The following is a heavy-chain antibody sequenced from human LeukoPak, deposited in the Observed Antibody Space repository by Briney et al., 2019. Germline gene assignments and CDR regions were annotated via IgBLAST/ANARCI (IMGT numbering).Heavy chain of an antibody. V-gene: IGHV3-74*01. CDR2: INSDGSST. CDR3: ARDFGQLVAGGSRYYYYGMDV. J-gene: IGHJ6*02. CDR1: GFTVSSSY. D-gene: IGHD6-6*01. Sequence: QPGGSLRLSCAASGFTVSSSYMSWVRQAPGKGLVWVSRINSDGSSTSYADSVKGRFTISRDNAKNTLYLQMNSLRAEDTAVYYCARDFGQLVAGGSRYYYYGMDVWGQGTTVTVSS.